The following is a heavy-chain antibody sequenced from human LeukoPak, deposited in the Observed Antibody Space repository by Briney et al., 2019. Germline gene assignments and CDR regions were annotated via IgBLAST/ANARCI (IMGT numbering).Heavy chain of an antibody. Sequence: ASVKVSCKASGYTFTSYAISWVRQAPGQGLEWMGWISAYNGNTNYAQKLQGRVTMTTDTSTSTAYMELRSLRSDDTAVYYCAGDSSSWFNWFDPWGQGTLVTVSS. J-gene: IGHJ5*02. CDR3: AGDSSSWFNWFDP. V-gene: IGHV1-18*01. CDR1: GYTFTSYA. CDR2: ISAYNGNT. D-gene: IGHD6-13*01.